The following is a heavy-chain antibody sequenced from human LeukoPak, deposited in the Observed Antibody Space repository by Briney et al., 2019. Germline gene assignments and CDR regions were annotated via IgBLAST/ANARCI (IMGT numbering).Heavy chain of an antibody. CDR1: GFTFSSYQ. Sequence: QPGGSLRLSCAASGFTFSSYQMNWVRQAPGKGLEWVSYISSSGSTIYYADSVKGRFTISRDNAKNSLYLQMNSLRAEVTAVYYCARVEDIVVVPAATDYWGQGTLVTVSS. CDR3: ARVEDIVVVPAATDY. CDR2: ISSSGSTI. V-gene: IGHV3-48*03. J-gene: IGHJ4*02. D-gene: IGHD2-2*01.